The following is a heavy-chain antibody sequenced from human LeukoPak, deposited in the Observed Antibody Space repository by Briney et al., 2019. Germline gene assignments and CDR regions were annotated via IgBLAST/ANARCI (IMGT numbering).Heavy chain of an antibody. J-gene: IGHJ4*02. CDR1: GFTFSHYG. CDR3: AKPGRGNWNDGLDY. Sequence: PGGSLGLSCAASGFTFSHYGMHWVRQAPGKGLEWVAIISYDGSNKYYADSVKGRFTISRDDSKNTLYLQMNSLRGEDTAVYYCAKPGRGNWNDGLDYWGQGTLVTVSS. CDR2: ISYDGSNK. V-gene: IGHV3-30*18. D-gene: IGHD1-1*01.